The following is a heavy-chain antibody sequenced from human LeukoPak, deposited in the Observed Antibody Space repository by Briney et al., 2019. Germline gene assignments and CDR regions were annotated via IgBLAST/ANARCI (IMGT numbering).Heavy chain of an antibody. CDR2: IIPILGIA. Sequence: ASVKVSCKASGGTFSSYAISWVRQAPGQGLEWMGRIIPILGIANYAQKSQGRVTITADKSTSTAYMELSSLRSEDTAVYYCARADSTGTTSGGDYWGQGTLVTVSS. CDR3: ARADSTGTTSGGDY. D-gene: IGHD1-1*01. V-gene: IGHV1-69*04. J-gene: IGHJ4*02. CDR1: GGTFSSYA.